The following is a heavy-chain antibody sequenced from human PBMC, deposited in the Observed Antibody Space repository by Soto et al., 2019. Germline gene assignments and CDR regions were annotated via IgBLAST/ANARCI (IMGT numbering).Heavy chain of an antibody. Sequence: SETLSLTCTVSGGSVSSGSYYWSWIRQPPGKGLEWIGYIYYSGSTNYNPSLKSRVTISVDTSKNQFSLKLSSVTAADTAVYYCARGGYYDYFDYWGQGTLVTVS. CDR2: IYYSGST. D-gene: IGHD3-22*01. J-gene: IGHJ4*02. CDR3: ARGGYYDYFDY. V-gene: IGHV4-61*01. CDR1: GGSVSSGSYY.